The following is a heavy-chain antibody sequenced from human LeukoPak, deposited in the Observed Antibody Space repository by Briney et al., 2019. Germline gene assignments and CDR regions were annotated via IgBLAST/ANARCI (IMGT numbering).Heavy chain of an antibody. J-gene: IGHJ4*02. CDR2: MNPNSGNT. V-gene: IGHV1-8*01. D-gene: IGHD5-12*01. CDR1: GYTFTSYD. Sequence: ASVKVSCKASGYTFTSYDINWVRQATGQGREWMGWMNPNSGNTGYAQKFQGRVTMTRNTSISTAYMELSSLRSEDTAVYYCAFGYSGYDRPDYFDYWGQGTLVTVSS. CDR3: AFGYSGYDRPDYFDY.